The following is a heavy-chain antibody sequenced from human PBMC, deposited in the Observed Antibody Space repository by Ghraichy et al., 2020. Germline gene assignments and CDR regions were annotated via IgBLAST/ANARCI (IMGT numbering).Heavy chain of an antibody. CDR3: AKVRGIQLELYDAFDI. V-gene: IGHV3-23*01. D-gene: IGHD1-1*01. CDR2: NSGSGGST. J-gene: IGHJ3*02. Sequence: GSLNISCAASGFTFSSYAMSWVRQAPGKGLEWVSANSGSGGSTYYADSVKGRFTISRDNSKNTLYLQMNSLRAEDTAVYYCAKVRGIQLELYDAFDIWGQGTMVTVSS. CDR1: GFTFSSYA.